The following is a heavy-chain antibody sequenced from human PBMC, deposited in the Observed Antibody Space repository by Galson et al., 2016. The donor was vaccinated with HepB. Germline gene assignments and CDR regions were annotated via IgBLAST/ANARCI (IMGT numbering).Heavy chain of an antibody. CDR3: VQGSTAPAV. CDR2: ISRSGDST. J-gene: IGHJ6*04. D-gene: IGHD2-2*01. V-gene: IGHV3-23*01. Sequence: SLRLSCAASGFTFRNYGMTWVRQAPGKGLEGVSRISRSGDSTDYADSVKGRFTISRDNSKNTLSLQMNSLTADDTAIYYCVQGSTAPAVWGNGTTVTVSS. CDR1: GFTFRNYG.